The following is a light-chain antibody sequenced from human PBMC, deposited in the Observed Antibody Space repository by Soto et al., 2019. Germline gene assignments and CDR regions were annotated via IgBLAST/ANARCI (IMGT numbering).Light chain of an antibody. Sequence: QSALTQPASVSGSPGQSITISCTGTSSDVGGYNYVSWYQQHPGNAPKLIIYEVSNRPSGVSNRFSGSKSGNTASLTISGLQAEDEADYYCNSYTSSTTLVFGTGTKVTVL. CDR3: NSYTSSTTLV. CDR1: SSDVGGYNY. CDR2: EVS. V-gene: IGLV2-14*01. J-gene: IGLJ1*01.